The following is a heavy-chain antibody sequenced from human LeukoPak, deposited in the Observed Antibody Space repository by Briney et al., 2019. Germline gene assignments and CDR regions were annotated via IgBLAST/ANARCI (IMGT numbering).Heavy chain of an antibody. J-gene: IGHJ4*02. V-gene: IGHV1-8*01. CDR3: ARAPKAVAGRLNLYCFDY. Sequence: ASVKVSCKASGYTYTSYDINWVRQATGQGLEWMGWMNPNSGNTGYAQKFQGRVTMTRNTSISTAYMELSSLRSEDTAVYYCARAPKAVAGRLNLYCFDYWGQGTLVTVSS. D-gene: IGHD6-19*01. CDR2: MNPNSGNT. CDR1: GYTYTSYD.